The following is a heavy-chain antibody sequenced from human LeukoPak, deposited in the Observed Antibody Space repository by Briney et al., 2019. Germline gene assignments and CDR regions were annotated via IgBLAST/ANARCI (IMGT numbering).Heavy chain of an antibody. D-gene: IGHD5-24*01. CDR3: AKAMPRDGYNPRGAFDI. V-gene: IGHV1-8*01. J-gene: IGHJ3*02. CDR1: GYTFTSYD. Sequence: ASVKVSCKASGYTFTSYDINWVRQATGQGLEWMGWMNPDSGNTGYAEKFQGRVTMTRDTSISTAFMELSSLRAEDTAVYYCAKAMPRDGYNPRGAFDIWGQGTMVTVSS. CDR2: MNPDSGNT.